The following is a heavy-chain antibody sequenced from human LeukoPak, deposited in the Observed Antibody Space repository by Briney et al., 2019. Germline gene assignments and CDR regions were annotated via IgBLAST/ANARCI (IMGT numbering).Heavy chain of an antibody. D-gene: IGHD4-17*01. CDR2: ISTSVSTI. V-gene: IGHV3-48*03. Sequence: PGGSLRLSCAASGFALRSYEMNWVRQAPGKGLGWVSYISTSVSTIYYGDSVKGRFTISRDNAKNSLFLQMNILRAEDTAVYYCARGSDYGVGAFDIWGQGTMVTVSS. CDR3: ARGSDYGVGAFDI. CDR1: GFALRSYE. J-gene: IGHJ3*02.